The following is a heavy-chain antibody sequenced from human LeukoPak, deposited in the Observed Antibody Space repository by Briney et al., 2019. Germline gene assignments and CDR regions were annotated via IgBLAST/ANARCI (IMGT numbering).Heavy chain of an antibody. CDR2: ISGSGGST. J-gene: IGHJ4*02. CDR1: GFTFSGYA. Sequence: GGSLRLSCAASGFTFSGYAMSWVRQAPGKGLEWVSAISGSGGSTYYADSVKGRFTISRDNSKNTLYLQMNSLRAEDTAVYYCAKGTYYYGSGSFLDYWGQGTLVTVSS. V-gene: IGHV3-23*01. CDR3: AKGTYYYGSGSFLDY. D-gene: IGHD3-10*01.